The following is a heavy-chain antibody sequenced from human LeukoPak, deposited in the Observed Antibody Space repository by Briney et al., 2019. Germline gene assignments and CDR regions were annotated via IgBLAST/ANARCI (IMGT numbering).Heavy chain of an antibody. CDR2: MYYSGTT. CDR3: ASHVLRFLEWLPLDAFDI. V-gene: IGHV4-39*01. D-gene: IGHD3-3*01. J-gene: IGHJ3*02. Sequence: PSETLSLTCTVSGGSIGSGGYFWAWIRQPPGKGLEWIGTMYYSGTTYYNPSLKSRVTMSVDTSKNQFSLKLSSVTAADTAVYYCASHVLRFLEWLPLDAFDIWGQGTMVTVSS. CDR1: GGSIGSGGYF.